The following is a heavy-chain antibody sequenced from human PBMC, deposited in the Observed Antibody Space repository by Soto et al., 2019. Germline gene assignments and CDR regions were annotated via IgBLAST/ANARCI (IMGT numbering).Heavy chain of an antibody. CDR3: AREGHLGRWLQPLDF. CDR1: GDSISAYS. CDR2: IHYNGNT. J-gene: IGHJ4*02. V-gene: IGHV4-59*01. D-gene: IGHD5-12*01. Sequence: QVQLQVSAPGLVKPSETLSLTCTVSGDSISAYSWSWVRQPPGKGLGWIGNIHYNGNTKYNPSLKGRVSMSVDTSKNQFSLRLISVTAADTAKYFCAREGHLGRWLQPLDFWGQGTLVTVSS.